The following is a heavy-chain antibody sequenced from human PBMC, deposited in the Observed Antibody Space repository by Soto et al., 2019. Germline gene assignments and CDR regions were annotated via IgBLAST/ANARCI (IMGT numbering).Heavy chain of an antibody. CDR3: AKSHYDSSGYYIIDH. D-gene: IGHD3-22*01. V-gene: IGHV4-59*01. CDR1: GGSISGRC. CDR2: FCYTGST. J-gene: IGHJ5*02. Sequence: PSETLSLTCTVSGGSISGRCWSWVRQSPGKGLAWIGYFCYTGSTTYNPSLKSRVTISVDRSKTQCSLKLTSVTAADTAVYYCAKSHYDSSGYYIIDHWGQGTLVTVSS.